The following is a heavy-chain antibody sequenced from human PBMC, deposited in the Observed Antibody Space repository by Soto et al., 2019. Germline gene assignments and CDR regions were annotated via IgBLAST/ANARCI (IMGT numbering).Heavy chain of an antibody. CDR1: GFTFSNHW. D-gene: IGHD1-20*01. Sequence: GGSLRLSCAASGFTFSNHWINWIRQTPGRGLEWLAVIKQDGNEKYYVDSVKGRFTVSRDNAMNSAYLQMNSLRVDDTAVYYCARDWYMDYWGQGTLVTVS. CDR3: ARDWYMDY. V-gene: IGHV3-7*04. CDR2: IKQDGNEK. J-gene: IGHJ4*02.